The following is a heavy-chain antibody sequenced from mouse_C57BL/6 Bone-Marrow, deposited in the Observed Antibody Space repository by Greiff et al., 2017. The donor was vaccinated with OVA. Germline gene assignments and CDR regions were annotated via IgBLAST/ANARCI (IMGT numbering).Heavy chain of an antibody. CDR1: GYTFTNYW. CDR2: IYPGGGYT. CDR3: ARFITTAPYAMDY. J-gene: IGHJ4*01. Sequence: VMLVESGAELVRPGTSVKMSCKASGYTFTNYWIGWAKQRPGHGLEWIGDIYPGGGYTNYNEKFKGKATLTADKSSSTAYMQFSSLTSEDSAIYYCARFITTAPYAMDYWGQGTSVTVSS. D-gene: IGHD1-1*01. V-gene: IGHV1-63*01.